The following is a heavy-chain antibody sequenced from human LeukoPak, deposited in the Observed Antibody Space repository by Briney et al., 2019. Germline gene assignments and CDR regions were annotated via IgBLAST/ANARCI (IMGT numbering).Heavy chain of an antibody. Sequence: PSETLSLTCTVSGGSISSYYWSWIRQPPGKGLEWIGYIYYSGSTNYNPSLKSRVTMSVDTSKNQFSLKLSSVTAADTAVYYCARVAAAGRGYAYWGRGTLVTVSS. D-gene: IGHD6-13*01. CDR2: IYYSGST. CDR3: ARVAAAGRGYAY. J-gene: IGHJ4*02. CDR1: GGSISSYY. V-gene: IGHV4-59*12.